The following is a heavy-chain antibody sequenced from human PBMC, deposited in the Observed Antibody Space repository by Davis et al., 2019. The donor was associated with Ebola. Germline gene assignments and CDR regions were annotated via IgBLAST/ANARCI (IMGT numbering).Heavy chain of an antibody. CDR2: INWNGDNT. Sequence: GESLKISCAASGFTFDDYGMSWVRQGPGKGLDWVSTINWNGDNTGYVDSVKGRFTISRDNAKNSVYLQMNSLRAEDKALYYCARDRNWGSERRRYFDLWGRGTLVTVSS. V-gene: IGHV3-20*04. CDR1: GFTFDDYG. CDR3: ARDRNWGSERRRYFDL. D-gene: IGHD7-27*01. J-gene: IGHJ2*01.